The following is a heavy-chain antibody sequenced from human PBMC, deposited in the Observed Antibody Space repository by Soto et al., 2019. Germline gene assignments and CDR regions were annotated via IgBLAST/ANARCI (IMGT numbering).Heavy chain of an antibody. D-gene: IGHD1-1*01. Sequence: QVQLVQSGPEVRQPGSSVRVSCKSSGGTFSSSAISWVRQAPGQGLEWMGGIIPIFGAADYAQKFQGRVTITADESPTTAYMELSSLTSEDTAVYFCARDKGRVQLGGNYYYVMDVWGQGTTVTVSS. CDR1: GGTFSSSA. CDR2: IIPIFGAA. J-gene: IGHJ6*02. V-gene: IGHV1-69*12. CDR3: ARDKGRVQLGGNYYYVMDV.